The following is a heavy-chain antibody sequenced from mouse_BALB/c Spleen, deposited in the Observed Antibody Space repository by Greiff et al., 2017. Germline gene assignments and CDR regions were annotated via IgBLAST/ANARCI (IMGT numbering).Heavy chain of an antibody. CDR2: ISSGSSTI. Sequence: EVKLLESGGGLVQPGGSRKLSCAASGFTFSSFGMHWVRQAPEKGLEWVAYISSGSSTIYYADTVKGRFTISRDNPKNTLFLQMTSLRSEDTAMYYCARSDGYGFDYWGQGTTLTVSS. J-gene: IGHJ2*01. CDR1: GFTFSSFG. D-gene: IGHD1-2*01. V-gene: IGHV5-17*02. CDR3: ARSDGYGFDY.